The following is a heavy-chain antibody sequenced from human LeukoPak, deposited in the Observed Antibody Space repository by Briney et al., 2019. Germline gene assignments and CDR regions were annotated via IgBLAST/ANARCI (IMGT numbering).Heavy chain of an antibody. CDR2: IYYSGST. D-gene: IGHD2-2*01. Sequence: PSETLSLTCTVSGGSISSYYWSRIRQPPGKGLEWIGYIYYSGSTNYNPSLKSRVTISVDTSKNQFSLKLSSVTAADTAVYYCARGGVVPAAMGVWGQGTLVTVSS. CDR3: ARGGVVPAAMGV. J-gene: IGHJ4*02. CDR1: GGSISSYY. V-gene: IGHV4-59*01.